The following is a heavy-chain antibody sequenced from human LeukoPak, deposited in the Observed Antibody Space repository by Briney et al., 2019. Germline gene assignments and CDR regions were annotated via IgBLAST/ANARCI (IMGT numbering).Heavy chain of an antibody. J-gene: IGHJ4*02. V-gene: IGHV3-30-3*01. Sequence: GGSVRLSCAASGFAFSSYAMHWVLQAPGKGLEWVADISYDGSNKYYADPGKGRFTISRDNSKNTLYLQMNSLRAEDTAVYYCARTANTGRITMVRGNKGYFDYWGQGTLVTVSS. CDR1: GFAFSSYA. CDR3: ARTANTGRITMVRGNKGYFDY. D-gene: IGHD3-10*01. CDR2: ISYDGSNK.